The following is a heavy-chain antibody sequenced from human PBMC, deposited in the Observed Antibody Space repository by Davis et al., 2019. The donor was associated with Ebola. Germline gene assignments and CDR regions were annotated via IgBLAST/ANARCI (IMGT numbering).Heavy chain of an antibody. V-gene: IGHV3-49*04. D-gene: IGHD6-13*01. CDR2: IRSKAYGGKA. CDR3: ARDLKQPPPSYYYGMDV. CDR1: GLTFGDYA. Sequence: GGSLRLSCTASGLTFGDYAMNWVRRAPGKGLEWVGFIRSKAYGGKAQYAASVKGRFSISRDDSNSIVYLQMNSLKTEDTAVYYCARDLKQPPPSYYYGMDVWGQGTTVTVSS. J-gene: IGHJ6*02.